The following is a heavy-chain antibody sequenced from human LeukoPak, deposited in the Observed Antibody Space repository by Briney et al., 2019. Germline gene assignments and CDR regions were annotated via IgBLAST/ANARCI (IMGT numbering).Heavy chain of an antibody. J-gene: IGHJ6*04. CDR1: GFTVSSNY. CDR2: IYSGGST. V-gene: IGHV3-53*01. Sequence: GGSRRLSCAASGFTVSSNYMSWVRQAPGKGLEWVSVIYSGGSTYYADSVKGRFTISRDNSKNTLYLQMNSLRAEDTAVYYCARDSGPGVRGSYYYGMDVWGKGTTVTVSS. CDR3: ARDSGPGVRGSYYYGMDV. D-gene: IGHD3-10*01.